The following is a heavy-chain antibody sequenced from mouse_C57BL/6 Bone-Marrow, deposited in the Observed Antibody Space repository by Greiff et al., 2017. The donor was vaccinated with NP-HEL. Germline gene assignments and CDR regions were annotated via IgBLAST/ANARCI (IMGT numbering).Heavy chain of an antibody. V-gene: IGHV1-82*01. J-gene: IGHJ2*01. CDR1: GYAFSSSW. D-gene: IGHD1-1*01. CDR3: AILLLRYLD. CDR2: IYPGDGDT. Sequence: VQLQQSGPELVKPGASVKISCKASGYAFSSSWMNWVKQRPGKGLEWIGRIYPGDGDTNYNGKFKGKATLTADKSSSTAYMQLSSLTFEDSAVYFCAILLLRYLDWGQGTTLTVSS.